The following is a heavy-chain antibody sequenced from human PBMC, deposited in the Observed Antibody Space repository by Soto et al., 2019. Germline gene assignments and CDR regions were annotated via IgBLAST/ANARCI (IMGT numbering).Heavy chain of an antibody. V-gene: IGHV3-9*01. Sequence: EVQLVESGGGLVQPGRSLRLSCAASGFTFDDYAMHWVRQAPGKGLEWVSRISWNGGSIGYADSVKGRFIISRDNAKNSLYLQMNSLRAEDTALYYCAKAVGSYGNFDYWGQGTLVTVSS. D-gene: IGHD5-18*01. CDR3: AKAVGSYGNFDY. CDR1: GFTFDDYA. J-gene: IGHJ4*02. CDR2: ISWNGGSI.